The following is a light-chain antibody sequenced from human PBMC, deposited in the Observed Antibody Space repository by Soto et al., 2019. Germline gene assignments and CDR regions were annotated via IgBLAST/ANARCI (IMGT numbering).Light chain of an antibody. Sequence: ALTQPASVSGSPGQSITISCTGTSSEVGSYNLVSWYQQHPGKAPKLMIYEGSKRPSGVSNRFSGSKSGNTASLTISGLQAEDEADYYCCSYAGSSTVVFGGGTKLTVL. CDR2: EGS. CDR1: SSEVGSYNL. J-gene: IGLJ2*01. V-gene: IGLV2-23*01. CDR3: CSYAGSSTVV.